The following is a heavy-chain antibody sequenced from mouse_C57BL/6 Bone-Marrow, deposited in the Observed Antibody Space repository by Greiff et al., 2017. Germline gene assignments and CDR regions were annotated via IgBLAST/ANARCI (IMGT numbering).Heavy chain of an antibody. Sequence: EVQRVESGGGLVQPGGSLKLSCAASGFTFSDYYMYWVRQTPEKRLEWVAYISNGGGSTYYLDTVKGRFTISRDNAKNTLYLQMSRLKSEDTAMYYCARQDYYGSSQYYYAMDYWGQGTSVTVSS. V-gene: IGHV5-12*01. CDR2: ISNGGGST. J-gene: IGHJ4*01. D-gene: IGHD1-1*01. CDR3: ARQDYYGSSQYYYAMDY. CDR1: GFTFSDYY.